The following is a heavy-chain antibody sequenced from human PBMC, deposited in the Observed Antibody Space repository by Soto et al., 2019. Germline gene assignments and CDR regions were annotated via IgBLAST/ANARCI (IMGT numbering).Heavy chain of an antibody. CDR2: IWFDGSNK. CDR3: ARGQLPAATTYFDF. V-gene: IGHV3-33*01. CDR1: GFTFSSYA. D-gene: IGHD2-15*01. Sequence: QVHLVESGGGVVQPGGSLRLPCAASGFTFSSYAIHWVRQAPGKGLEWVAIIWFDGSNKYYADSVKGRFSISRDNSKNTLFLQMDSLRAEDTAVYYCARGQLPAATTYFDFWGQGTLVIVSS. J-gene: IGHJ4*02.